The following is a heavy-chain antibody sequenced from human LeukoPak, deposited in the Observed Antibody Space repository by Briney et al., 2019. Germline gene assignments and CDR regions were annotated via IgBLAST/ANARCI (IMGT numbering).Heavy chain of an antibody. CDR2: IIPIFGTA. J-gene: IGHJ4*02. Sequence: GASVKVSCKASGGTFSSYAISWVRQAPGQGLEWMGGIIPIFGTANYAQKFQGRVTITADESTSTAYMELSSLRSEDMAVYYCARPRGGYSYGYDYWGQGTLVTVSS. V-gene: IGHV1-69*13. CDR3: ARPRGGYSYGYDY. D-gene: IGHD5-18*01. CDR1: GGTFSSYA.